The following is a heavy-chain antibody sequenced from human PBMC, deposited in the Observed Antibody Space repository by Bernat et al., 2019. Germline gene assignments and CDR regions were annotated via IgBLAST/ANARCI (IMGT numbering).Heavy chain of an antibody. CDR2: IYYSGST. CDR1: GGSISSYY. V-gene: IGHV4-59*01. J-gene: IGHJ6*02. D-gene: IGHD3-9*01. Sequence: QVQLQESGPGLVKPSETLSLTCTVSGGSISSYYWSWIRQPPGKGLEWIGYIYYSGSTNYNPSLKSRVTISVDTSKNQFSLKLSSVTAADTAVYYCARVQANYDILTGYSYYYGMDVWGQGTTVTVSS. CDR3: ARVQANYDILTGYSYYYGMDV.